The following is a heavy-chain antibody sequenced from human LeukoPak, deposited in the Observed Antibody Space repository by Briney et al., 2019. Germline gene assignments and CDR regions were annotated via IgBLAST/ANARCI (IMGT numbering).Heavy chain of an antibody. V-gene: IGHV4-59*01. CDR1: GGSISSYY. J-gene: IGHJ4*02. CDR2: IYYSGIT. Sequence: PSETLSLTCTVSGGSISSYYWSWIRQPPGKGLEYIGYIYYSGITNYNPSLKSRVTISVDTSKNQFSLKLSSVTAADTAVYHCARAGYYYDIDYWGQGTLVTVSS. D-gene: IGHD3-22*01. CDR3: ARAGYYYDIDY.